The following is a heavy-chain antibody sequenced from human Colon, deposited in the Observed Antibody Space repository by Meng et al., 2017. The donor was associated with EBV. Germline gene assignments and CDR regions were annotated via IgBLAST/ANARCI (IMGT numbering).Heavy chain of an antibody. CDR1: GGSINSGDYY. V-gene: IGHV4-30-4*01. J-gene: IGHJ4*02. CDR3: ARNYYFDY. Sequence: VLLRVSGPGLVRPSPALSLPCTVSGGSINSGDYYWSWIRQPPGKGLEWIGYIYYTGSTYYNPSLKSRVTISMDTSKNQFSLRLSSVTAADTAVYYCARNYYFDYWGQGTLVTVAS. CDR2: IYYTGST.